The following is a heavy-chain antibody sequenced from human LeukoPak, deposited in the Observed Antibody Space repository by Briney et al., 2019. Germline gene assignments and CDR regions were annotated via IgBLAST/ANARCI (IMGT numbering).Heavy chain of an antibody. Sequence: ASVKVSCKASVYTFTNFYIHWVRQAPGQGLEWMGWMNPNSGDTSYAREFQDRVAMTRDTSLSTAYMELSRLRSDDTAVYFCARRPINCIITNCYVDYWGQGTLVTVSS. CDR2: MNPNSGDT. CDR1: VYTFTNFY. CDR3: ARRPINCIITNCYVDY. J-gene: IGHJ4*02. D-gene: IGHD2-2*01. V-gene: IGHV1-2*02.